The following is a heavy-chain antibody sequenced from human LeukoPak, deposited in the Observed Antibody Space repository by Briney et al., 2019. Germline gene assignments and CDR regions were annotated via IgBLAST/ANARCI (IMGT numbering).Heavy chain of an antibody. Sequence: ASVKVSCKASGYTFTDYYIHWVRQAPGQGLEWMGWINPNSGGTNYAQKFQGRVTLTRDTSISTAYMELSSLTSDDTAVYYCATDSSGWSDDSFDFWGQGTMVTVSS. CDR1: GYTFTDYY. V-gene: IGHV1-2*02. D-gene: IGHD6-19*01. CDR3: ATDSSGWSDDSFDF. CDR2: INPNSGGT. J-gene: IGHJ3*01.